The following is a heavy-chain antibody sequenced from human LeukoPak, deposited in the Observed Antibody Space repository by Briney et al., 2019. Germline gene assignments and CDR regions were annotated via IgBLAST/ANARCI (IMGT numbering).Heavy chain of an antibody. D-gene: IGHD4-11*01. CDR2: IFHSGST. J-gene: IGHJ5*02. Sequence: SETLSLTCAVSGGSIFSSNWWSWVRQPPGKGLEWIGQIFHSGSTSYSPSLKSRVTISVDKSKNQFSLKLTSVTAADTAVYYCARMVESTVTIAFENWFDPWGQGTLVTVSS. CDR3: ARMVESTVTIAFENWFDP. CDR1: GGSIFSSNW. V-gene: IGHV4-4*02.